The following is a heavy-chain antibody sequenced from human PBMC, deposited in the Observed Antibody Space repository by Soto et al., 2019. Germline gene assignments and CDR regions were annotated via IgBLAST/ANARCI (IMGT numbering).Heavy chain of an antibody. CDR1: GLTFSKYA. D-gene: IGHD2-15*01. CDR3: AKDRGLGGGRCFDY. J-gene: IGHJ4*02. Sequence: ESGGGLVQPGGSLRLSCAASGLTFSKYAMSWVRQAPGKGLEWVAAISGSGDNTYYTDSVKGRFTMSRDNYKNMLYLQMNSLRAEDTAVYYCAKDRGLGGGRCFDYWGQGTLVTVSS. V-gene: IGHV3-23*01. CDR2: ISGSGDNT.